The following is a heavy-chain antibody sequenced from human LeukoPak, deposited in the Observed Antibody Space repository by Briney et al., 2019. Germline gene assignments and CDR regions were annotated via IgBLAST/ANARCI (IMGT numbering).Heavy chain of an antibody. J-gene: IGHJ6*02. CDR2: IIPILGIT. CDR1: GYTFTSYY. Sequence: GASVKVSCKASGYTFTSYYMHWVRQAPGQGLEWMGRIIPILGITNYAQKFQGRVTITADKFTSTAYMELSSLRSEDTAVYYCASCLRWSNGMDVWGQGTTVTVSS. V-gene: IGHV1-69*02. CDR3: ASCLRWSNGMDV. D-gene: IGHD4-17*01.